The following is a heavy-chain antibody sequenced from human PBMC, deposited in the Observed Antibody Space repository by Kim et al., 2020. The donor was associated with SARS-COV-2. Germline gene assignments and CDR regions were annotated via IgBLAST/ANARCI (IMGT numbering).Heavy chain of an antibody. CDR2: ISGSGGST. CDR1: GFTFSSYA. D-gene: IGHD3-16*02. CDR3: AKDEDYVWGSYRSPGGFDY. J-gene: IGHJ4*02. Sequence: GGSLRLSCAASGFTFSSYAMSWVRQAPGKGLEWVSAISGSGGSTYYADSVKGRFTISRDNSKNTLYLQMNSLRAEDTAVYYCAKDEDYVWGSYRSPGGFDYWGQGTLVTVSS. V-gene: IGHV3-23*01.